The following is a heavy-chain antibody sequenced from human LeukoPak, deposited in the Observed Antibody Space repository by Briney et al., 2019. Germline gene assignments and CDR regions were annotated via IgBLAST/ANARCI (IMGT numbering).Heavy chain of an antibody. V-gene: IGHV4-34*01. CDR1: GGSFSGYY. Sequence: SETLSLTCAVYGGSFSGYYWSWIRQPPRKGLEWIGEINHSGSTNYNPSLKSRVTISVDTSKNQFSLKLSSVTAADTAVYYCARGVRVGFDYWGQGALVTVSS. J-gene: IGHJ4*02. CDR3: ARGVRVGFDY. CDR2: INHSGST.